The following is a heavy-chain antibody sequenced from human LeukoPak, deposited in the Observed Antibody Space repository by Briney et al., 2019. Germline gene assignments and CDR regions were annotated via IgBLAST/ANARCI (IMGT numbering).Heavy chain of an antibody. Sequence: GASVKVSCKAPGYTFTGYYMHWVRQAPGQGLEWMGWISAYNGNTNYAQKLQGRVTMTTDTSTSTAYMELRSLRSDDTAVYYCARDRTDIVVVPAASDFDYWGQGTLVTVSS. J-gene: IGHJ4*02. D-gene: IGHD2-2*01. CDR1: GYTFTGYY. CDR2: ISAYNGNT. V-gene: IGHV1-18*04. CDR3: ARDRTDIVVVPAASDFDY.